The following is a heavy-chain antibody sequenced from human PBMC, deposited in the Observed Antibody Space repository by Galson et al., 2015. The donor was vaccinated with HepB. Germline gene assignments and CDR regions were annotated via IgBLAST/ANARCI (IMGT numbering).Heavy chain of an antibody. D-gene: IGHD4-17*01. CDR3: TNDVPWAVTTPH. V-gene: IGHV3-15*01. Sequence: SLRLSCAASGFTFSNAWMSWVRQAPGKGLEWVGRIKTKTAGGTTDYAGSVKGRFTISRDDSKDTLYLQMNSLKTEDTAVYYCTNDVPWAVTTPHWGQGTLVTVSS. J-gene: IGHJ4*02. CDR2: IKTKTAGGTT. CDR1: GFTFSNAW.